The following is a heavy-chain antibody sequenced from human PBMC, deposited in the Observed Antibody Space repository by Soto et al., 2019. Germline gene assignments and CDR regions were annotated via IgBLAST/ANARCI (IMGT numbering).Heavy chain of an antibody. CDR2: IKSKSDGGTT. V-gene: IGHV3-15*01. D-gene: IGHD2-15*01. J-gene: IGHJ5*02. CDR3: TTDLWRIAVVVGSTGYFNP. CDR1: GLPFSYAW. Sequence: VGSLRLSCAASGLPFSYAWMSGVRQDPGKGLDWVGRIKSKSDGGTTEYAAPVRGRFTISRDDSKNTLYLQMNSLKTEDAAVYYCTTDLWRIAVVVGSTGYFNPWGQGTPVTVSS.